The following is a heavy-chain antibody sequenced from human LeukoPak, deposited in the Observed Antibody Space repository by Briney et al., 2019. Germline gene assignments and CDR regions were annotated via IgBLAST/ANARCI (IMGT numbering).Heavy chain of an antibody. CDR3: ARGYDYVWGSYRLRENFVDY. D-gene: IGHD3-16*02. J-gene: IGHJ4*02. Sequence: GGSLRLSCAASGFTFSSYSMNWVRQAPGKGLEWVSSISSSSSYIYYADSVKGRFTISRDNAKNSLYLQMNSLRAEDTAVYYCARGYDYVWGSYRLRENFVDYWGQGTLVTVSS. CDR2: ISSSSSYI. V-gene: IGHV3-21*01. CDR1: GFTFSSYS.